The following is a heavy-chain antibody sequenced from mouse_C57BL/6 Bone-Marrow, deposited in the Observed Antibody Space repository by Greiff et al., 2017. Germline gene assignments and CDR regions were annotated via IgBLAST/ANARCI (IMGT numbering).Heavy chain of an antibody. CDR1: GFNIKDYY. V-gene: IGHV14-1*01. D-gene: IGHD4-1*01. CDR2: IYPEAGDT. CDR3: TTCGTGTDY. Sequence: VQLQQSGAELVSPPASVPLSCPASGFNIKDYYMHWVKQRPEQGLEGIGRIYPEAGDTEYAPKFQGKGTMTADTSSNTAYLQLSSLTSEDTAVYYCTTCGTGTDYWGQGATLTVSS. J-gene: IGHJ2*01.